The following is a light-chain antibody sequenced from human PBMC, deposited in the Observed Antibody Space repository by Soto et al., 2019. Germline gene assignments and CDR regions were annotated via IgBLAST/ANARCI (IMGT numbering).Light chain of an antibody. CDR3: LQDYNYPLT. CDR2: AAS. Sequence: AIQMTQSPSSLSASVGDRVTITCRASQGISHYLGWYPQKPGKAPKLLLYAASSLQSGVPSRFSGSGSGTDFTLTISSLQPEDFETYYCLQDYNYPLTFGGGTKVAIK. J-gene: IGKJ4*01. CDR1: QGISHY. V-gene: IGKV1-6*01.